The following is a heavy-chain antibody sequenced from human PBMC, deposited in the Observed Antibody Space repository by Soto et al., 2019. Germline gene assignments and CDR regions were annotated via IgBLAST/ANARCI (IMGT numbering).Heavy chain of an antibody. CDR2: IYHSGST. CDR3: ARVPGTGTTWDYYYYGMDV. J-gene: IGHJ6*02. D-gene: IGHD1-7*01. Sequence: PSETLSLTCAVSGGSISSSNWWSWVRQPPGKGLEWIGEIYHSGSTNYNPSLKSRVTISVDKSKNQFSLKLSSVTAADTAVYYCARVPGTGTTWDYYYYGMDVWGQGTTVTVSS. V-gene: IGHV4-4*02. CDR1: GGSISSSNW.